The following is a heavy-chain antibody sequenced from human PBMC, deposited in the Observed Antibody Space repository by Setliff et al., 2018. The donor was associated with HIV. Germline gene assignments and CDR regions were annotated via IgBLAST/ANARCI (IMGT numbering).Heavy chain of an antibody. D-gene: IGHD5-18*01. CDR1: GYNFNDYG. CDR2: ISPYHRNT. V-gene: IGHV1-18*01. J-gene: IGHJ6*03. CDR3: ARDRASYGGYTYGNYYMDV. Sequence: ASVKVSCKASGYNFNDYGISWVRQAPGQGLEWMGWISPYHRNTNYAQKFKGRVTMTTEISTSTAYMELNRLRSDDTAMYYCARDRASYGGYTYGNYYMDVWGKGTTVTVSS.